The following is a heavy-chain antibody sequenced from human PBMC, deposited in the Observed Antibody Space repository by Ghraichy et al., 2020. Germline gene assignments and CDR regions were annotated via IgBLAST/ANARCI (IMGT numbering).Heavy chain of an antibody. CDR3: ARAPTSYYYGMDV. CDR1: GDSITSGSVY. J-gene: IGHJ6*02. V-gene: IGHV4-61*02. Sequence: SETLSLTCHVSGDSITSGSVYWNWIRQPAGKGLQWIGRLYTSGSTYYDPSLESRVTISVDTSKNQFSLSLSSVTAADTAVYYCARAPTSYYYGMDVWGQGTTVTVSS. CDR2: LYTSGST.